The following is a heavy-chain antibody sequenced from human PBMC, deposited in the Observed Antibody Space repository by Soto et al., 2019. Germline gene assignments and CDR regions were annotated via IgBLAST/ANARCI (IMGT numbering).Heavy chain of an antibody. CDR2: INSDGSST. CDR3: ARVKGGIVLMVYDAFDI. J-gene: IGHJ3*02. Sequence: GGSLRLSCAASGFTFSSYWMHWVRQAPGKGLVWVSRINSDGSSTSYADSVKGRFTISRDNAKNTLYLQMNSLRAEDTAVYYCARVKGGIVLMVYDAFDIWGQGTMVTVSS. V-gene: IGHV3-74*01. CDR1: GFTFSSYW. D-gene: IGHD2-8*01.